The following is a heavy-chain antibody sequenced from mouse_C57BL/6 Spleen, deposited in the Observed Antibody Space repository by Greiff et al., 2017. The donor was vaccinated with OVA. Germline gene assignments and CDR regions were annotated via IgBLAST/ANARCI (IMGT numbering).Heavy chain of an antibody. CDR1: GYTFTRYW. J-gene: IGHJ2*01. D-gene: IGHD1-1*01. Sequence: VQLQQPGAELVRPGTSVKLSCKASGYTFTRYWMHWVKQRPGQGLEWIGVIDPSDSYTNYNPKFKGKATLTVDTSSSTAYMQLSSLTSEDSAVYYCARRQAYYYGSSPLDYWGQGTTLTVSS. V-gene: IGHV1-59*01. CDR3: ARRQAYYYGSSPLDY. CDR2: IDPSDSYT.